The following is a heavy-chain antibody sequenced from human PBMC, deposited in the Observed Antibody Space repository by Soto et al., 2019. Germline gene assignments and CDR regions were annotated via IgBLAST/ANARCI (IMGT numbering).Heavy chain of an antibody. J-gene: IGHJ3*02. Sequence: GGSLRLSCAASGFTFSSYSMNWVRQAPGKGLEWVSYISSSSSTIYYADSVKGRFTISRDNAKNSLYLQMNSLRAEDTAVYYCASLGGGSLVDVFDIGGQGTMAPVPS. CDR1: GFTFSSYS. V-gene: IGHV3-48*01. CDR3: ASLGGGSLVDVFDI. D-gene: IGHD1-26*01. CDR2: ISSSSSTI.